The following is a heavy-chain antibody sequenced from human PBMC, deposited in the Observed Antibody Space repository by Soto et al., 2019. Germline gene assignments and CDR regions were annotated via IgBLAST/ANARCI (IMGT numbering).Heavy chain of an antibody. CDR2: ISSNGGST. Sequence: GGSLRLSCSASGFTFSSYAMHWVRQAPGKGLEYVSAISSNGGSTYYADSVKGRFTISRDNSKNTLYLQMNSLRAEDTAVYYCAKEWVYDSSGWSFDYWGQGTLDTVSS. CDR3: AKEWVYDSSGWSFDY. D-gene: IGHD3-22*01. V-gene: IGHV3-64*04. CDR1: GFTFSSYA. J-gene: IGHJ4*02.